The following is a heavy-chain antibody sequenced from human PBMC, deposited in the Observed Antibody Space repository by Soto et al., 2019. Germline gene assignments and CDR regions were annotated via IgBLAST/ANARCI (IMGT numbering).Heavy chain of an antibody. CDR3: ARARGYSYDDAPYYYYYYMDV. D-gene: IGHD5-18*01. V-gene: IGHV4-31*03. CDR2: IYYSGST. J-gene: IGHJ6*03. CDR1: GGSISSGGYY. Sequence: SETLSLTCTVSGGSISSGGYYWSWIRQHPGKGLEWIGYIYYSGSTYYNPSLKSRVTISVDTSKNQFSLKLSSVTAADTAVYYCARARGYSYDDAPYYYYYYMDVWGKGTTVTVSS.